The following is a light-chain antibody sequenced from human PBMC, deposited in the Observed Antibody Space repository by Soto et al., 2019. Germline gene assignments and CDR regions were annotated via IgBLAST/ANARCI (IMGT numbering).Light chain of an antibody. Sequence: EIVLTQSPATLSLSPGERATLSCRASQSVSNYLAWYQQKPGQAPRLLIYDASTGATATPDRFSGSGSGTDFTLTISNLEPEDFAVYYCLQRSSWPRTFGQGTRLAIK. CDR1: QSVSNY. V-gene: IGKV3-11*01. CDR3: LQRSSWPRT. J-gene: IGKJ2*01. CDR2: DAS.